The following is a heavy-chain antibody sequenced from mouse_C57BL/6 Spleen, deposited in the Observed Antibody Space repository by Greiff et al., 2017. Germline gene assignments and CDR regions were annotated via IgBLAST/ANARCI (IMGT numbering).Heavy chain of an antibody. CDR3: ARFHTTVVATPFDY. V-gene: IGHV1-26*01. D-gene: IGHD1-1*01. Sequence: EVQLQQSGPELVKPGASVKISCKASGYTFTDYYMNWVKQSHGKSLEWIGDINPNNGGTSYNQKFKGKATLTVDKSSSTAYMELRSLTSEDSAVYYCARFHTTVVATPFDYWGQGTTLTVSS. CDR2: INPNNGGT. J-gene: IGHJ2*01. CDR1: GYTFTDYY.